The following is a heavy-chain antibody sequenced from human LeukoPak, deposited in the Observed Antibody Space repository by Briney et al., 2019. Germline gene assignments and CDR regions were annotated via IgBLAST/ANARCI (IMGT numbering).Heavy chain of an antibody. CDR1: GFTVSSNY. D-gene: IGHD6-13*01. CDR2: IYSGGST. Sequence: PGGSLRLSCAASGFTVSSNYMTWVRQAPGKGLEWVSIIYSGGSTYYADSVKGRFTISRDNSKNTLSLQMNSLRAEDTAVYFCARDHVGIGETDTPQGLWYWGQGTLVTVSS. J-gene: IGHJ4*02. V-gene: IGHV3-53*01. CDR3: ARDHVGIGETDTPQGLWY.